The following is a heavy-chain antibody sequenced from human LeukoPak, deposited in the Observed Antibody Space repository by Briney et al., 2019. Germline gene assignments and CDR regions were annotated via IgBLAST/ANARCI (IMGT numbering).Heavy chain of an antibody. CDR3: ARRAPLVVVPAAIGNGWFDP. J-gene: IGHJ5*02. D-gene: IGHD2-2*01. CDR2: IYYSGST. CDR1: GGSISSYY. V-gene: IGHV4-59*08. Sequence: PSETLSLTCTVSGGSISSYYWSRIRQPPGKGLEWIGYIYYSGSTNYNPSLKSRVTISVDTSKNQFSLKLSSVTAADTAVYYCARRAPLVVVPAAIGNGWFDPWGQGTLVTVSS.